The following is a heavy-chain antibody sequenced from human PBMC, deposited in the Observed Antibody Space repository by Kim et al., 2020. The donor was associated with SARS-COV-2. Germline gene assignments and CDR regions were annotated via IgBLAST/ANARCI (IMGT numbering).Heavy chain of an antibody. CDR1: GGSFSGYY. J-gene: IGHJ5*02. CDR3: ARGVNVASDFWSGFALRNWFDP. Sequence: SETLSLTCAVYGGSFSGYYWSWIRQPPGKGLEWIGEINHSGSTNYNPSLKSRVTISVDTSKNQFSLKLSSVTAADTAVYYCARGVNVASDFWSGFALRNWFDPWGQGTLVTVSS. CDR2: INHSGST. V-gene: IGHV4-34*01. D-gene: IGHD3-3*01.